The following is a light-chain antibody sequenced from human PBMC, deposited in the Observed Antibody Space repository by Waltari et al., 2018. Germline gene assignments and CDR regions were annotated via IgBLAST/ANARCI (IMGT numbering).Light chain of an antibody. CDR1: QSVSSRY. V-gene: IGKV3-20*01. J-gene: IGKJ4*01. Sequence: EIVLTQSPGTLSLSPGERVTLSCRASQSVSSRYRAWYHQKPGQAPRLLIYGASSRATGIPDRFSGSGSGTDFTLTISRLEPEDFAMYYCQQYDNSPPTFGGGTKVEIK. CDR3: QQYDNSPPT. CDR2: GAS.